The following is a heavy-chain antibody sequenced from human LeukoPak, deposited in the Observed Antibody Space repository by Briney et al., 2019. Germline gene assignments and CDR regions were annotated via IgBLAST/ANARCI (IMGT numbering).Heavy chain of an antibody. D-gene: IGHD2-8*02. J-gene: IGHJ5*02. V-gene: IGHV4-38-2*02. CDR1: GFSISSGYY. Sequence: SETLSLTCTVSGFSISSGYYWGWIRQPPGKGLEWIGNIYHSGSTYYNPSLKSRLTISLDTSKNQFSLKLSSVTAADTAAYYCARYWYTWFDPWGQGTLVTVSS. CDR3: ARYWYTWFDP. CDR2: IYHSGST.